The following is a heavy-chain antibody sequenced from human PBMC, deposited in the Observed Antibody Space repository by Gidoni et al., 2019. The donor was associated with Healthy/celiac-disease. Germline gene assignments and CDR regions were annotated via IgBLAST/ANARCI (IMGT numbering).Heavy chain of an antibody. CDR2: IRSKAYGGTT. CDR3: TRVGGEKNYYDSSGYYWDGY. CDR1: GFTFGDYA. V-gene: IGHV3-49*04. D-gene: IGHD3-22*01. Sequence: EVQLVESGGGLVQPGRSLRLSCPASGFTFGDYAMSWVRQAPGKGLAWVGFIRSKAYGGTTEYAASVKGRFTISRDDSKSIAYLQMNSLKTEDTAVYDCTRVGGEKNYYDSSGYYWDGYWGQGTLVTVSS. J-gene: IGHJ4*02.